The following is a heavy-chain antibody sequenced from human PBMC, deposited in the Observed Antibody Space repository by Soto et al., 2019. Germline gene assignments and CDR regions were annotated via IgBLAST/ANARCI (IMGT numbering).Heavy chain of an antibody. CDR1: GGTFSSYA. CDR2: IIPIFGTA. V-gene: IGHV1-69*13. J-gene: IGHJ6*02. D-gene: IGHD3-16*02. Sequence: SVKVSCKASGGTFSSYAISWVRQAPGQGLEWMGGIIPIFGTANYAQKFQGRVTITADESTSTAYMELSSLRSEDTAVYYCARAPQDYHSPPVIPPYYYCGMDVWGQGTTVTVSS. CDR3: ARAPQDYHSPPVIPPYYYCGMDV.